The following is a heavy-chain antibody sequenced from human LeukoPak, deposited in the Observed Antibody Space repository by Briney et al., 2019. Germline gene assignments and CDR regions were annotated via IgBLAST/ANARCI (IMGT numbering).Heavy chain of an antibody. Sequence: SETLSLTCTVSGGSISSSSYYWSWIRQPPGKGLEWIGYIYYSGSTNYNPSLKSRVTISVDTSKNQFSLRLSSVTAADTAVYYCARIRGGPIAATGTGTYNWFDPWGQGTLVTVSS. J-gene: IGHJ5*02. D-gene: IGHD6-13*01. V-gene: IGHV4-61*01. CDR3: ARIRGGPIAATGTGTYNWFDP. CDR2: IYYSGST. CDR1: GGSISSSSYY.